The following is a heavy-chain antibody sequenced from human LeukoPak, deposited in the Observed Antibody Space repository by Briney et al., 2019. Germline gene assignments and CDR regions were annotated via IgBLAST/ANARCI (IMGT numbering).Heavy chain of an antibody. CDR3: AKVLIRITTVRTYYFDY. Sequence: GGSLRLSCAASGFTFSSYAMSWVRQAPGKGLEWVSAISGSGGSTYYADSVKGRFTISRDNSKNTLYLQMNSLRAEDTAVYYCAKVLIRITTVRTYYFDYWGQGTLVTVSS. CDR1: GFTFSSYA. CDR2: ISGSGGST. D-gene: IGHD3-10*01. V-gene: IGHV3-23*01. J-gene: IGHJ4*02.